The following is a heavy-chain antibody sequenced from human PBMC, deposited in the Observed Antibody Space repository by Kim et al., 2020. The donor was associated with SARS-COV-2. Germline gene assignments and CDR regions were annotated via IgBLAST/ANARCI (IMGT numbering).Heavy chain of an antibody. CDR3: AKSKYFDWLLWDY. J-gene: IGHJ4*02. CDR1: GFTFSSYA. CDR2: IYSGGSST. Sequence: GGSLRLSCAASGFTFSSYAMSWVRQAPGKGLEWVSVIYSGGSSTYYADSVKGRFTISRDNSKNTLYLQMNSLRAEDTAVYYCAKSKYFDWLLWDYWGQGTLVTVSS. D-gene: IGHD3-9*01. V-gene: IGHV3-23*03.